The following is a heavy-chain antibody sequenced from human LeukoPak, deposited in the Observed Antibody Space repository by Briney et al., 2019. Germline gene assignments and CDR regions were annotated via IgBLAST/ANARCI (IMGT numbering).Heavy chain of an antibody. CDR3: ARGHWGVDP. J-gene: IGHJ5*02. D-gene: IGHD7-27*01. V-gene: IGHV1-46*01. CDR1: GYTFTSYY. Sequence: GASVKVSCKASGYTFTSYYMHWVRQAPGQGLEWMGIINPSGGSTSYAQKFQGRVTMTRDTSTSTVYMELSSVTAADTAVYYCARGHWGVDPWGQGTLVTVSS. CDR2: INPSGGST.